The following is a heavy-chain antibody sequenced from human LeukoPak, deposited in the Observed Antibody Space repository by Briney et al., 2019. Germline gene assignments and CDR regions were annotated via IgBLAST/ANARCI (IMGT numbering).Heavy chain of an antibody. CDR3: ARGDIVVVPAATVPRGSMYYFDY. D-gene: IGHD2-2*01. J-gene: IGHJ4*02. V-gene: IGHV1-69*05. CDR1: GGTFSSYA. CDR2: IIPIFGTA. Sequence: SVEVSCKASGGTFSSYAISWVRQAPGQGLEWMGRIIPIFGTANDAQKFQGRVTITTDESTSTAYMELSSLRSEDTAVYYCARGDIVVVPAATVPRGSMYYFDYWGQGTLVTVSS.